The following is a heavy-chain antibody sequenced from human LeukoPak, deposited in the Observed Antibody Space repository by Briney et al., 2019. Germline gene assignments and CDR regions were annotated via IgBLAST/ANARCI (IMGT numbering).Heavy chain of an antibody. V-gene: IGHV3-23*01. CDR2: ISGSGGST. CDR3: ARESGTTETSCFDY. D-gene: IGHD1-1*01. Sequence: GGSLRLSCAASGFTFSSYAITWVRQAPGKGLEWVTAISGSGGSTYYADSVKGRFTISRDNSKNTLYLQMNSLRAEDTAVYYCARESGTTETSCFDYWGQGTLVTVSS. J-gene: IGHJ4*02. CDR1: GFTFSSYA.